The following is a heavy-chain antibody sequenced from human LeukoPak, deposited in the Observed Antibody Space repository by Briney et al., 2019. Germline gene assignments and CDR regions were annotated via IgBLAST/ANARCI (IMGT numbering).Heavy chain of an antibody. CDR3: ARRHTDSSEGFDY. V-gene: IGHV1-2*02. CDR2: INPNSGGT. CDR1: GYTFTGYY. Sequence: ASVKVSCKASGYTFTGYYMHWVRQAPGQGLEWMGWINPNSGGTNYAQKFQGRVTMTRDTSISTAYMDLSRLRSDDTAVYYCARRHTDSSEGFDYWGQGTLVTVSS. D-gene: IGHD6-6*01. J-gene: IGHJ4*02.